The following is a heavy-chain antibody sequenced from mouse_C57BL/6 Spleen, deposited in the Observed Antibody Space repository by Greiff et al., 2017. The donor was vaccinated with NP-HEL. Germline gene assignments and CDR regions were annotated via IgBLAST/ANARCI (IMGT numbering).Heavy chain of an antibody. CDR1: GFTFSDYY. D-gene: IGHD2-4*01. Sequence: DVQLVESGGGLVQPGGSLKLSCAASGFTFSDYYMYWVRQTPEKRLEWVAYISNGGGSTYYPDTVKGRFTISRDNAKNTLYLQMSRLKSEDTAMYYCARQGSYDYDGAWFAYWGQGTLVTVSA. J-gene: IGHJ3*01. CDR2: ISNGGGST. CDR3: ARQGSYDYDGAWFAY. V-gene: IGHV5-12*01.